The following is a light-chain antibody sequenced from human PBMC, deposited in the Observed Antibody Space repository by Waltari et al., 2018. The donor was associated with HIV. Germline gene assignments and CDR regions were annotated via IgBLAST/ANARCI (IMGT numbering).Light chain of an antibody. CDR3: QQRSNWPPVT. Sequence: EVVLTQSPSTLSLSQGERATLSCRASPNIGNYLAWYQQKPGQAPRLLIYDASTRASGIPARFSGSGSWTNFSRTISSLEPEDVADYYWQQRSNWPPVTFGQGTRLEI. V-gene: IGKV3-11*01. CDR2: DAS. CDR1: PNIGNY. J-gene: IGKJ5*01.